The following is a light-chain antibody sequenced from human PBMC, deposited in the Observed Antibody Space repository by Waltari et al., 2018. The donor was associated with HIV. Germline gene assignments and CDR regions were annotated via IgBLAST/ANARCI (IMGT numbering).Light chain of an antibody. CDR1: QSVSSY. Sequence: EILLTQSPATLSVSRRERHTLACRASQSVSSYLAWYHQKPGQAPRLLIYDASNRATGIPARFSGSGSGTDFTLTISSLEPEDFAVYYCQQRSNWPPALTFGGGTKVEIK. CDR2: DAS. V-gene: IGKV3-11*01. J-gene: IGKJ4*01. CDR3: QQRSNWPPALT.